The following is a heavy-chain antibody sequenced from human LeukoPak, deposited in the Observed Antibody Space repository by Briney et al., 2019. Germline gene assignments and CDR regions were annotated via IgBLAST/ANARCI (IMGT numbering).Heavy chain of an antibody. CDR1: GDSITTHP. CDR2: IDANANT. Sequence: KPSETLSLTFTVSGDSITTHPWSWVRQTSGKGLDYIGFIDANANTNYHPSPKNRVIISSDTSTNKISLTLHSVAAADTAVYYCSRLANCDGNCSSFDLWGQGMLVTVSS. V-gene: IGHV4-59*11. J-gene: IGHJ4*02. CDR3: SRLANCDGNCSSFDL. D-gene: IGHD2-15*01.